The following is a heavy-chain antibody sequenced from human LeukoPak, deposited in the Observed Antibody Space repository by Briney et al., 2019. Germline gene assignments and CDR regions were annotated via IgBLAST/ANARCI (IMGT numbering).Heavy chain of an antibody. CDR3: ARSGDGNWFDP. D-gene: IGHD4-17*01. CDR2: ISGYNGDT. J-gene: IGHJ5*02. V-gene: IGHV1-18*01. Sequence: GASVKVPCKTSGYTFNTFGVGWVRQAPGQGLEWMGWISGYNGDTNFAEKLQGRVTMTTDTSTSTAYMELRSLRSDDTAVYYCARSGDGNWFDPWGQGTLLTVSS. CDR1: GYTFNTFG.